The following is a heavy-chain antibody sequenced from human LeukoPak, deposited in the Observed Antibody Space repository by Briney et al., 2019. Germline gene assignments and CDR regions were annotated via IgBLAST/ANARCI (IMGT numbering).Heavy chain of an antibody. Sequence: GSSVKVSCKASGGTFSSYAISWVRQAPGQGLEWMGRIIPIFGTATYAQKFQGRVTITTDESTSTAYMELSSLRSEHTAVYYCATIHLWVGGPIDSCGQRSLVTASS. CDR2: IIPIFGTA. CDR3: ATIHLWVGGPIDS. D-gene: IGHD5-18*01. CDR1: GGTFSSYA. V-gene: IGHV1-69*05. J-gene: IGHJ4*02.